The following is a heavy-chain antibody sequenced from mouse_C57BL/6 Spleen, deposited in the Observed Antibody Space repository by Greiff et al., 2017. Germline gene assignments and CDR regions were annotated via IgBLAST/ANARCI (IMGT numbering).Heavy chain of an antibody. CDR2: INPSSGYT. J-gene: IGHJ4*01. D-gene: IGHD1-1*01. CDR3: ARDYYGSRLYAMDY. CDR1: GYTFTSYT. V-gene: IGHV1-4*01. Sequence: VKLQESGAELARPGASVKMSCKASGYTFTSYTMHWVKQRPGQGLEWIGYINPSSGYTKYNQKFKDKATLTADKSSSTAYMQLSSLTSEDSAVYYCARDYYGSRLYAMDYWGQGTSVTVSS.